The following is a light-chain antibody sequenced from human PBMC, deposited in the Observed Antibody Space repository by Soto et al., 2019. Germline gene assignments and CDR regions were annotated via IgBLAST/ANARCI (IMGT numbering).Light chain of an antibody. CDR3: QQSDSTPYT. CDR2: DAS. CDR1: QTISTY. Sequence: DIHMTHSPSSLSSSVLYMLTITCLASQTISTYLNWYQQKPGKAPRLLIYDASSLLSGVPSRFSGSGSGTDFTLTIASLQPEDFSTYYCQQSDSTPYTFGQGTKVDIK. J-gene: IGKJ2*01. V-gene: IGKV1-39*01.